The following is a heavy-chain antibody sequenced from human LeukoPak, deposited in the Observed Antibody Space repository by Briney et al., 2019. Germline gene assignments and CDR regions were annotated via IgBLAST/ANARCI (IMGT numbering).Heavy chain of an antibody. CDR1: GYTFASYA. J-gene: IGHJ4*02. CDR2: INTNTGNP. V-gene: IGHV7-4-1*02. CDR3: AREPGDSIPAGGDY. Sequence: ASVKVSCKASGYTFASYAMNWVRQAPGQGLEWMGWINTNTGNPTYAQGFTGRFVFSLDTSVSTAYLQISSLKAEDTAVYYCAREPGDSIPAGGDYWGQGTLVTVSP. D-gene: IGHD7-27*01.